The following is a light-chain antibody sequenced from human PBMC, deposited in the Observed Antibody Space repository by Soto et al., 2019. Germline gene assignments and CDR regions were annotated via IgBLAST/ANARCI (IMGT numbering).Light chain of an antibody. CDR3: QQYNSYSPLT. Sequence: DIQMTQSPSTLPASVGDRVTITCRASQSISNWLAWYQQKPGKAPKLLIYKASSLESGVPSRFSGSGSGTEFTLTISSLQPDDFATYYCQQYNSYSPLTFGGGTKVDIK. J-gene: IGKJ4*01. CDR2: KAS. CDR1: QSISNW. V-gene: IGKV1-5*03.